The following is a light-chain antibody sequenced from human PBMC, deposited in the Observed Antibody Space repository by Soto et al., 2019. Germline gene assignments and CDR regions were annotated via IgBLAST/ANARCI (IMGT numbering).Light chain of an antibody. CDR2: DVS. Sequence: QSVLTQPASVSGSPGQSITISCTGTSSDVGGYNHVSWYQQHPGKAPKLMIYDVSNRPSGVSNRFFGSKSGNTASPTISGLQAEDEADYYCSSYASSSTYVFGTGTKLTVL. V-gene: IGLV2-14*03. J-gene: IGLJ1*01. CDR1: SSDVGGYNH. CDR3: SSYASSSTYV.